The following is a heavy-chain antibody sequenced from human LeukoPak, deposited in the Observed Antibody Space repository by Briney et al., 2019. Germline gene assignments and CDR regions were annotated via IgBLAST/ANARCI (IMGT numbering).Heavy chain of an antibody. CDR2: MNPNSDYT. CDR1: GYTFTSYD. J-gene: IGHJ5*02. D-gene: IGHD6-13*01. CDR3: ARGLGSSSWHADNWFDP. V-gene: IGHV1-8*01. Sequence: ASVKVSCKPSGYTFTSYDINWVRQATGQGLEWMGWMNPNSDYTEYAQKFQGRVTMTRNTSISTAYMELSSLRSEDTAVYYCARGLGSSSWHADNWFDPWGQGTLVIVSS.